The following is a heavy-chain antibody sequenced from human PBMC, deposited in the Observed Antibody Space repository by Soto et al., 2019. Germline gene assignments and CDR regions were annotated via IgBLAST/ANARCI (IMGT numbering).Heavy chain of an antibody. J-gene: IGHJ5*02. CDR3: ARESAGSHKNNWFDP. CDR2: IYYSGST. D-gene: IGHD3-10*01. Sequence: SETLSLTCTVSGGSISSGGYYWSWIRQHPGKGLEWIGYIYYSGSTYYNPSLKSRVTMSVDTSRNQLLLQLNSVTAADTAVYYCARESAGSHKNNWFDPWGQGTLVTVSS. V-gene: IGHV4-61*08. CDR1: GGSISSGGYY.